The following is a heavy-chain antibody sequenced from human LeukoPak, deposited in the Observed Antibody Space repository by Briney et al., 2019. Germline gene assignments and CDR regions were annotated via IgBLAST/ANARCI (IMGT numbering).Heavy chain of an antibody. D-gene: IGHD5-18*01. V-gene: IGHV1-2*02. CDR3: ARAVSDTAMVVLFY. CDR2: INPNSGGT. CDR1: GYTFTGYY. Sequence: ASVNVSCKASGYTFTGYYMHWVRQAPGQGLEWMGWINPNSGGTNYAEKFQGRVTMTRDTAISTGYMELSRLRSDDTAVYYCARAVSDTAMVVLFYWGQGTLVTVSS. J-gene: IGHJ4*02.